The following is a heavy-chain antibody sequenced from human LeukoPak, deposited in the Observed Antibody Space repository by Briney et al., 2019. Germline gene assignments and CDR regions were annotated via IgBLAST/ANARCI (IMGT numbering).Heavy chain of an antibody. CDR2: ISYDGSNK. J-gene: IGHJ4*02. D-gene: IGHD6-19*01. V-gene: IGHV3-30*18. CDR1: GFTFSSYG. Sequence: PGGSLRLSCAASGFTFSSYGMHWVRQAPGKGLEWVAVISYDGSNKYYADSVKGRFTISRDNSRNTLYLQMNSLRAEDTAVYYCAKEGGSGWYSTGNFDYWGQGTLVTVSS. CDR3: AKEGGSGWYSTGNFDY.